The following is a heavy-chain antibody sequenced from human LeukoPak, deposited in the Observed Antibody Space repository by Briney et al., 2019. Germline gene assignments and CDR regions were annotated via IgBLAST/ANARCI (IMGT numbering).Heavy chain of an antibody. Sequence: GGSLRLSCAASGLTFSSYWMHWVRQAPGKGLVWVSRISSDGSSTVYADSVKGRFTISRDNAKNTLYLQMNSLTTEDTAVYYCTRGGPHRGDYWGQGTLVTVSS. D-gene: IGHD1-14*01. V-gene: IGHV3-74*01. CDR3: TRGGPHRGDY. CDR2: ISSDGSST. CDR1: GLTFSSYW. J-gene: IGHJ4*02.